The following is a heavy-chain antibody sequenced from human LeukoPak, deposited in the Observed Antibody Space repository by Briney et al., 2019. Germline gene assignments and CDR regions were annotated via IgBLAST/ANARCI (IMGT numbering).Heavy chain of an antibody. D-gene: IGHD5-18*01. V-gene: IGHV3-74*01. Sequence: GGSLRLSCAASGFTFSRLWMHWVRQPPGKGLVWVSRIDTGGSTTTYADSVKGRFTISRDNAKNTVYLQISRLRAEDTAVYYCATLNSFGIDYWGQGVLVTVSS. CDR1: GFTFSRLW. CDR2: IDTGGSTT. CDR3: ATLNSFGIDY. J-gene: IGHJ4*02.